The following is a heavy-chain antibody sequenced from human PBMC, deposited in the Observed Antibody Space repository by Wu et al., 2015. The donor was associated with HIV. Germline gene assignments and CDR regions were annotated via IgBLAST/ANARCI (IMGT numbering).Heavy chain of an antibody. CDR1: GGTLNNYI. D-gene: IGHD5-18*01. Sequence: QVQLVQSGAEVKKPGSSVKVSCKASGGTLNNYIFNWVRQAPGQGLEWMGRIVPILGTTTYAQKFQGRVTITADESTSTAYMELSSLRSEDTAVYYCARLSGYSYGLGSFFDYWGQGTTVTVSS. CDR2: IVPILGTT. J-gene: IGHJ4*02. CDR3: ARLSGYSYGLGSFFDY. V-gene: IGHV1-69*11.